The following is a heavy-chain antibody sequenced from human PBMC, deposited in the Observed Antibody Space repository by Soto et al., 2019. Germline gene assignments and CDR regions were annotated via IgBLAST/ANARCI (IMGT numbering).Heavy chain of an antibody. D-gene: IGHD6-13*01. J-gene: IGHJ5*02. CDR2: ISSSSSYT. CDR1: GFTFSDYY. V-gene: IGHV3-11*06. CDR3: ARGAPAGTVHWFDP. Sequence: GGSLRLSCAASGFTFSDYYMSWIRHAPGKGLEWVSYISSSSSYTNYADSVKGRFTISRVDAKNSLYLQMNSPRAEDTAVYYCARGAPAGTVHWFDPWGQGTLVTVSS.